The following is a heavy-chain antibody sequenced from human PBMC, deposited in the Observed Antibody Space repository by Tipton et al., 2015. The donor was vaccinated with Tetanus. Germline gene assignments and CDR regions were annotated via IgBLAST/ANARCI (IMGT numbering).Heavy chain of an antibody. CDR2: INHSGST. D-gene: IGHD1-7*01. V-gene: IGHV4-34*01. CDR3: ARAAELRAFDY. Sequence: TLSLTCAVYGGSFSGYYWSWIRQPPGKGLEWIGEINHSGSTNYNPSLKSRVTISVDTSKNQFSLKLSSVTAADTAVYYCARAAELRAFDYWGQGTLVTVSS. CDR1: GGSFSGYY. J-gene: IGHJ4*02.